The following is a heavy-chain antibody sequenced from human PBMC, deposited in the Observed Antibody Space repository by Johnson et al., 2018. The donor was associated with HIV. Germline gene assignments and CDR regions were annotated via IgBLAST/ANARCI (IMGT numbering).Heavy chain of an antibody. CDR3: ARWQQLVHGPFDI. D-gene: IGHD6-13*01. J-gene: IGHJ3*02. Sequence: VQLVESGGGLVQPGGSLRLSCAASGFTFDDYGMSWVRQAPDKGLEWVADIRWNGGSKGYADSVKGRFTISRDNAKNSLYLQMNSLRAEDTAFYYCARWQQLVHGPFDIWGQGTMVTVSS. CDR2: IRWNGGSK. CDR1: GFTFDDYG. V-gene: IGHV3-20*04.